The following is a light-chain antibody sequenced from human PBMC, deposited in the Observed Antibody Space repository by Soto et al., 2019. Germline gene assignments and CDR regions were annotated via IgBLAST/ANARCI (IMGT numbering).Light chain of an antibody. Sequence: DIQMTQSPSTLSASVGDRVTITCRASQGISKWLAWYQQKPGKAPKLLIYGASSLENGVRSRFSGSGSGTEFTLTISSLQPDDFATYVCQQYNSYDMWSFGQGTKVDLK. CDR3: QQYNSYDMWS. V-gene: IGKV1-5*01. CDR2: GAS. CDR1: QGISKW. J-gene: IGKJ1*01.